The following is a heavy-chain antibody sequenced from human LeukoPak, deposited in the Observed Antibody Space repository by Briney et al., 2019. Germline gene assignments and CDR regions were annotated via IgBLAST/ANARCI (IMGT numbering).Heavy chain of an antibody. V-gene: IGHV3-23*01. J-gene: IGHJ5*02. D-gene: IGHD6-13*01. CDR1: GFTFSSYA. CDR2: ISGSGGST. Sequence: GGPLRLSCAASGFTFSSYAMSWVRHPPGKGLEWVSAISGSGGSTYYADSVKGRFTISRDNSKHTLYLQMNSLRAEDTAVYYCAKIAKQLVLFNWFDPWGQGTLVTVSS. CDR3: AKIAKQLVLFNWFDP.